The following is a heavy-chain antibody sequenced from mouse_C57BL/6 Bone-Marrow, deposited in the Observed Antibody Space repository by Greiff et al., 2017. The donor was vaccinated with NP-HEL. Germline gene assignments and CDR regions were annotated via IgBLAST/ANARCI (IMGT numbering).Heavy chain of an antibody. Sequence: VQLQQPGPELVKPGASVKISCKASGYSFTGYYMNWVKQSPEKSLEWIGEINPSTGGTTYNQKFKAKATLTVDKSSSTAYMQLKSLTSEDSAVYYCARVLWYWFAYWGQGTLVTVSA. CDR3: ARVLWYWFAY. CDR1: GYSFTGYY. J-gene: IGHJ3*01. V-gene: IGHV1-42*01. D-gene: IGHD2-1*01. CDR2: INPSTGGT.